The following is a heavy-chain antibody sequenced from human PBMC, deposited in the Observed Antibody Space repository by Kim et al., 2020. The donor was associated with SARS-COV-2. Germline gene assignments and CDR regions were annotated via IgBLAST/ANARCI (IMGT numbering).Heavy chain of an antibody. CDR3: ARDRITMVRGVITHHWYFDL. Sequence: RFTISRDNSKNTLYLQMNSLRAEDTAVYYCARDRITMVRGVITHHWYFDLWGRGTLVTVSS. D-gene: IGHD3-10*01. V-gene: IGHV3-30*01. J-gene: IGHJ2*01.